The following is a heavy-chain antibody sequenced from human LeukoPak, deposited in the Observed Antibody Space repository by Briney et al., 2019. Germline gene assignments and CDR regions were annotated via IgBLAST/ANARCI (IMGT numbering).Heavy chain of an antibody. CDR1: GFPFGTNA. Sequence: GGSLRLSCATSGFPFGTNAMSWVRQAPGKGLEWVATIGNTEAFYADSVTGRFTISRDNSKNTVNLQMNRLRVEDTAIYYCAKDWIQFNRVFDCFDSWGQGTLVTVSS. V-gene: IGHV3-23*01. J-gene: IGHJ4*02. CDR3: AKDWIQFNRVFDCFDS. D-gene: IGHD5-18*01. CDR2: IGNTEA.